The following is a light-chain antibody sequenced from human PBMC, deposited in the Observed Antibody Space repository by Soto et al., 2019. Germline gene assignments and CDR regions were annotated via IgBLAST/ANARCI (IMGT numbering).Light chain of an antibody. CDR2: AAS. CDR3: QQSYNAPRT. V-gene: IGKV1-39*01. CDR1: QSISNY. J-gene: IGKJ1*01. Sequence: DLEMTQSPYSLSASVGERVTITCRARQSISNYLDLYQQKPGQAPRLLIHAASSLQSGVTSRFSGSGSGTDLTLTISSLQPEDFAMYYCQQSYNAPRTFGPGTQVEIK.